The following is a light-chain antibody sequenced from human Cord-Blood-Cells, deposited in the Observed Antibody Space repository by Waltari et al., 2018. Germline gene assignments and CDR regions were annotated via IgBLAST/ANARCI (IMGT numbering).Light chain of an antibody. Sequence: QSALTQPASVSGSPGQSITISCTGTSSDVGSYNLVSWYQQHPGKAPKLMIYEVSKRPSGGSNRFSGSKSGNTASLTISGLQAEYEADYYCCSYAGSSTEVFGGGTKLTVL. V-gene: IGLV2-23*02. CDR3: CSYAGSSTEV. CDR2: EVS. J-gene: IGLJ3*02. CDR1: SSDVGSYNL.